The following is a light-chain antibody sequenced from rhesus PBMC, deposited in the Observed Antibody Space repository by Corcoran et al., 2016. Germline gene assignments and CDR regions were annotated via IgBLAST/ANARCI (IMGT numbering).Light chain of an antibody. CDR2: RAS. Sequence: DIQMTQSPSSLSASVGDRVTITCRASPGITNWLAWYQQKPGKAPKLLIYRASNLETGVPSRFSGSGSGTDFTLTISSLQPDDIATYYCQQHANSPYTFSRGSKVEIK. CDR3: QQHANSPYT. V-gene: IGKV1-69*01. J-gene: IGKJ2*01. CDR1: PGITNW.